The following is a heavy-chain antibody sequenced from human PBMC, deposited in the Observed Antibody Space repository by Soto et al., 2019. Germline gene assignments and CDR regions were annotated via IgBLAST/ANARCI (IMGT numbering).Heavy chain of an antibody. CDR1: GGSISSSSYY. CDR2: IYYSGST. CDR3: ASHRYCSSTNCDDPDY. J-gene: IGHJ4*02. D-gene: IGHD2-2*01. Sequence: QLQLQESGPGLVKPSETLSLTCTVSGGSISSSSYYWGWIRQPPGKGLEWIGSIYYSGSTYYNPSLKSRDTISVDACKTHSSVELRSVTAADTTVYYCASHRYCSSTNCDDPDYWGQGTLVTVSS. V-gene: IGHV4-39*02.